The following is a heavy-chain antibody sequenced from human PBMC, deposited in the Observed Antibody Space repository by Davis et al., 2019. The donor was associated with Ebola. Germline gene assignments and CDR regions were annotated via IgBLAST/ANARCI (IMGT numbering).Heavy chain of an antibody. CDR2: ISWNNGNI. CDR1: GFTFDDYA. J-gene: IGHJ6*02. V-gene: IGHV3-9*01. Sequence: SLKISCAASGFTFDDYAMHWVRQAPGKGLEWVSGISWNNGNIVYADSVKGRFTISRDNAKNSLYLQMNSLRAEDTAVYYCARDYCSGGSCKWRYYYGMDVWGQGTTVTVSS. D-gene: IGHD2-15*01. CDR3: ARDYCSGGSCKWRYYYGMDV.